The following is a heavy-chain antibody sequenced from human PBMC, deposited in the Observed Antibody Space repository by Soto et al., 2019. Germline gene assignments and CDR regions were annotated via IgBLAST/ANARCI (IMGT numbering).Heavy chain of an antibody. V-gene: IGHV1-3*05. J-gene: IGHJ4*02. CDR1: GYTFTSYA. D-gene: IGHD6-19*01. CDR3: ARDEGAVAGTGEGYFHY. CDR2: INTGNGNT. Sequence: QVQLVQSGAEEKKPGASVKVSCKASGYTFTSYAIHWVRQAPGQRLEWMGWINTGNGNTRYSQRLQGRVTIHSDTSASTAYMELSSLRSEDTAVYYCARDEGAVAGTGEGYFHYWGQGTLVTVSS.